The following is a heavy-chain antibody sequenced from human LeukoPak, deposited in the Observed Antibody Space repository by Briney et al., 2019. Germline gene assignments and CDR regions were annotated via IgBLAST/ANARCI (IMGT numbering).Heavy chain of an antibody. J-gene: IGHJ3*02. V-gene: IGHV3-21*06. CDR2: TDTSGNYI. CDR3: ARGRSITLLRGVAMSDGFDI. CDR1: GFTFSNYG. Sequence: GGSLRLSCEASGFTFSNYGMNWVRQAPGKGLEWVSFTDTSGNYIYYGDSAKGRFTISRDNARNLLFLQMNGLRAEDTAVYYCARGRSITLLRGVAMSDGFDIWGQGAMVAVSS. D-gene: IGHD3-10*01.